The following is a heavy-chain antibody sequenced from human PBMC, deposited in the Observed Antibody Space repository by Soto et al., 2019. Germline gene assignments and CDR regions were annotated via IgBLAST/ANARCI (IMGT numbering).Heavy chain of an antibody. J-gene: IGHJ4*02. CDR3: ARVRGLASWPRDY. V-gene: IGHV3-21*01. CDR1: RVRFWRYS. Sequence: GXSLGLCCAASRVRFWRYSVNWVRPAPGKGLEWVSSISSSSSYIYYADSVKGRFTISRDNAKNSLYLQMNSLRAEDTAVYYCARVRGLASWPRDYWGQGTLVSVSA. CDR2: ISSSSSYI. D-gene: IGHD3-10*01.